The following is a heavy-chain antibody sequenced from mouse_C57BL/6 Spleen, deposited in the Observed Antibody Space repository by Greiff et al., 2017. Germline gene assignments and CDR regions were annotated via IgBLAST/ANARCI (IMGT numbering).Heavy chain of an antibody. CDR1: GYTFTSYW. CDR3: ARSPTAQATSWFAY. V-gene: IGHV1-55*01. CDR2: IYPGSGST. J-gene: IGHJ3*01. Sequence: QVHVKQPGAELVKPGASVKMSCKASGYTFTSYWITWVKQRPGQGLEWIGDIYPGSGSTNYNEKFKSKATLTVDTSSSTAYMQLSSLTSEDSAVYYCARSPTAQATSWFAYWGQGTLVTVSA. D-gene: IGHD3-2*02.